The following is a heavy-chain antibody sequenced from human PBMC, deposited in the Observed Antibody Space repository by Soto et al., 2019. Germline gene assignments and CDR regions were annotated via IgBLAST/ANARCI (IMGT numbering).Heavy chain of an antibody. D-gene: IGHD6-19*01. CDR1: GGSISSGGYY. CDR3: ATGSYSSGWYNGGAFDY. J-gene: IGHJ4*02. CDR2: IYYTGST. Sequence: SETLSLTCTASGGSISSGGYYWSWIRQHPGKGLEWIGYIYYTGSTYYNPSLKSRVTISVDTSKNQFSLKLSSVTAADTAVYYCATGSYSSGWYNGGAFDYWGQGTLVTVSS. V-gene: IGHV4-31*03.